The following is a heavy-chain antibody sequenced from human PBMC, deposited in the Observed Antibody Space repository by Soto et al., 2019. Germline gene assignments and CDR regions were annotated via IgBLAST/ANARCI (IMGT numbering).Heavy chain of an antibody. V-gene: IGHV3-21*01. D-gene: IGHD6-6*01. CDR3: ARDVVGGSSWNY. CDR2: ISSSSSYI. Sequence: EVQLVESGGGLVKPGGSLRLSCAASGFTFSSYSMNWVRQAPGKGLEWVSSISSSSSYIYYADSVKGRFTISRDNAKNSLYLQMNSLRAEDTAVYYCARDVVGGSSWNYWGQGTLVTVSS. CDR1: GFTFSSYS. J-gene: IGHJ4*02.